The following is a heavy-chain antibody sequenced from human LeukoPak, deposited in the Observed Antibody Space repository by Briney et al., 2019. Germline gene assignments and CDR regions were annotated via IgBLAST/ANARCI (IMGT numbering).Heavy chain of an antibody. CDR3: ARDRRGYSYGRGDFDY. D-gene: IGHD5-18*01. CDR1: GFIFSSYA. Sequence: GGSLRLSCAASGFIFSSYAMSWVRQAPGKGLEWVSGISGSGGSTYYTDSVKGRSTISRDNSKNTLYLQMNSLRAEDTAVCYCARDRRGYSYGRGDFDYWGQGTLVTVSS. V-gene: IGHV3-23*01. J-gene: IGHJ4*02. CDR2: ISGSGGST.